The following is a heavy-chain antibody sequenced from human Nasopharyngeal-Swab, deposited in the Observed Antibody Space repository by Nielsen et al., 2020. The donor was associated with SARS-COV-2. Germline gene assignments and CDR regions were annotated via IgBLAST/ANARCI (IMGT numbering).Heavy chain of an antibody. CDR3: ARSVGSCYGQGAFDI. Sequence: GESLKISCTTSGFTFDAYAMSWFRQAPGKGLEWVGFIRSKIYSGAPEYAASVKGRFTISRDGAESIALLQMNSLETEDTGVYYCARSVGSCYGQGAFDIWGQGTMVTVSS. V-gene: IGHV3-49*01. CDR2: IRSKIYSGAP. CDR1: GFTFDAYA. D-gene: IGHD1-26*01. J-gene: IGHJ3*02.